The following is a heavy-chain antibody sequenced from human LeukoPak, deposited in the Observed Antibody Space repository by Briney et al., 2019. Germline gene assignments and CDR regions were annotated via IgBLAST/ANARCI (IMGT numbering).Heavy chain of an antibody. Sequence: GASVKVSCKASGYTFTSYGISWVRQAPGQGLGWMGWISAYNGNTNYAQKLQGRVTMTTDTSTSTAYMELRSLRSDDTAVYYCARITPYYYDSSGQLDYWGQGTLVTVSS. D-gene: IGHD3-22*01. CDR3: ARITPYYYDSSGQLDY. J-gene: IGHJ4*02. CDR1: GYTFTSYG. CDR2: ISAYNGNT. V-gene: IGHV1-18*01.